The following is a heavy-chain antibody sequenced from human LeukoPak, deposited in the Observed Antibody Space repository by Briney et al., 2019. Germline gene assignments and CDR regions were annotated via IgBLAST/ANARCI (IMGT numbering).Heavy chain of an antibody. CDR1: GFTFSSYA. J-gene: IGHJ4*02. CDR3: AKYSSSWFFYFDY. Sequence: PGGSLRLSCAASGFTFSSYAMSWVRQAPGKGLERVSAISGSGGSTYYADSVKGRFTISRDNSKNTLYLQMNSLRAEDTAVYYCAKYSSSWFFYFDYWGQGTLVTVSS. V-gene: IGHV3-23*01. CDR2: ISGSGGST. D-gene: IGHD6-13*01.